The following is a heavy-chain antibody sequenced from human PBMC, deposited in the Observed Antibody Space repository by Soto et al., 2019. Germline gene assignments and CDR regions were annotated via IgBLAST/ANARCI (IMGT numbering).Heavy chain of an antibody. J-gene: IGHJ6*02. V-gene: IGHV3-48*02. CDR3: ARAVTLGLDG. D-gene: IGHD3-10*01. CDR1: GFTFSLYS. Sequence: EVQLVESGGGLVQPGGSLRLSCAASGFTFSLYSMSWVRQAPGKGLEWVSYISRSSTGIHYADSVKGRFTISSDDATNSMHLQINSLRDWDTAVYYCARAVTLGLDGWGQGTTVSISS. CDR2: ISRSSTGI.